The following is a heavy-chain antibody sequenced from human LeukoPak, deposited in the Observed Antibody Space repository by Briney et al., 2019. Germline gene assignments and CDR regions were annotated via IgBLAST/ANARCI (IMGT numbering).Heavy chain of an antibody. Sequence: ASVKVSCKVSGYTLSELSMHWVRQAPGRGLEWMGAFDPEDDETIYAQSFQGRLTMTEDTSTDTAYMELSSLRSEDSAVYYCATEAAGRYEYYGLDAWAKGPRSPSP. D-gene: IGHD6-13*01. V-gene: IGHV1-24*01. CDR1: GYTLSELS. CDR2: FDPEDDET. J-gene: IGHJ6*02. CDR3: ATEAAGRYEYYGLDA.